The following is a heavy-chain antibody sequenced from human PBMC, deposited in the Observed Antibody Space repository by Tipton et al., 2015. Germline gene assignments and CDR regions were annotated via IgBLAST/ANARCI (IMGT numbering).Heavy chain of an antibody. V-gene: IGHV4-34*01. CDR2: INESGST. CDR1: GGSFSGYY. J-gene: IGHJ5*02. CDR3: ATLVDGYSRIP. Sequence: TLSLTCAVYGGSFSGYYWSWIRQPPGEGLEWIGEINESGSTNYNSSLKGRVTILVDTSKNQFSLKVNSVTAADTAVYYCATLVDGYSRIPWGQGTRVTVSS. D-gene: IGHD5-24*01.